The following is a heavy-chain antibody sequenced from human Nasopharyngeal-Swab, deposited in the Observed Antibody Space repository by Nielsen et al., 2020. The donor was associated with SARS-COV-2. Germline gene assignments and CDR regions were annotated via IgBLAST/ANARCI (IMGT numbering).Heavy chain of an antibody. CDR1: GFTFSDSA. CDR2: VRSKGNNYET. D-gene: IGHD2-15*01. V-gene: IGHV3-73*01. CDR3: TRCGGGCYSGRDY. J-gene: IGHJ4*02. Sequence: GESLKISCAASGFTFSDSAIHWVRQASGKGLEWVGRVRSKGNNYETAYSASVKGRFIIFRDDPTNTAYLQMNSLKTEDTAMYSCTRCGGGCYSGRDYWGQGTLVTVSS.